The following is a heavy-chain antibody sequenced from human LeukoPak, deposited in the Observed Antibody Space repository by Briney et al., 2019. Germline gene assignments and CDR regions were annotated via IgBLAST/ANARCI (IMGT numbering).Heavy chain of an antibody. V-gene: IGHV4-38-2*02. D-gene: IGHD2-15*01. CDR3: ARVEGLDCSGGSCYYYYYYMDV. CDR2: IYHSGST. CDR1: GYSISSGYY. Sequence: PSETLSLTCTVSGYSISSGYYWGWIRQPPGKGLEWIGSIYHSGSTYYNPSLKSRVTISVDTSKNQFSLKLSSVTAADTAVYYCARVEGLDCSGGSCYYYYYYMDVWGKGTTVTVSS. J-gene: IGHJ6*03.